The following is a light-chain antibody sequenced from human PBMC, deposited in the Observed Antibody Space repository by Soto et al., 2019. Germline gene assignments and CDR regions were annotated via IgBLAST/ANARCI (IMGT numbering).Light chain of an antibody. V-gene: IGLV1-44*01. Sequence: QSVLTQPPSASGTPGQRVTISCSGSSSNIGSNTVNWYQQLPGTAPKLLIYSHNQRPSGVPDRFSGSKSGTSASLAISGLQSEDAADYYCASWDDSLNGRVFGTGTKVTVL. CDR2: SHN. CDR3: ASWDDSLNGRV. J-gene: IGLJ1*01. CDR1: SSNIGSNT.